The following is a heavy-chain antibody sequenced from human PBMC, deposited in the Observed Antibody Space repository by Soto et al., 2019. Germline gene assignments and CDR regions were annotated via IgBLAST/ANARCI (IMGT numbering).Heavy chain of an antibody. CDR2: IWYDGSNK. J-gene: IGHJ6*02. Sequence: GGSLRLSCAASGFTFSSYGMHWIRQAPGKGLEWVAVIWYDGSNKYYADSVKGRFTISRDNSKNTLYLQMNSLRAEDTAVYYCARGDNGDYVYYYGMDVWGQGTTVTVSS. CDR3: ARGDNGDYVYYYGMDV. CDR1: GFTFSSYG. D-gene: IGHD4-17*01. V-gene: IGHV3-33*01.